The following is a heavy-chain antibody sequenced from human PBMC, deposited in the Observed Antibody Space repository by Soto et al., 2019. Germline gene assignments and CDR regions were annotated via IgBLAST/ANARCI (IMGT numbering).Heavy chain of an antibody. D-gene: IGHD1-7*01. Sequence: PSETLSLTCAVSSGSISSSNWWSWVRQPPGMGLEWIGEIYHSGSTNYNPSLKSRVTISVDKSKNQFSLKLSCVTAADTAVYYCARAPGRRYNWNYVGWFDPWGQGTMVTVSS. V-gene: IGHV4-4*02. CDR3: ARAPGRRYNWNYVGWFDP. J-gene: IGHJ5*01. CDR2: IYHSGST. CDR1: SGSISSSNW.